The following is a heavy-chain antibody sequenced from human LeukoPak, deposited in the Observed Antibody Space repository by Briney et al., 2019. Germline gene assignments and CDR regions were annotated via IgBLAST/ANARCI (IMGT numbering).Heavy chain of an antibody. V-gene: IGHV3-74*01. Sequence: GGSLRLSCAASGFTFSSYWMHWVRQAPGKGLVWVSRINSDGSSTSYADSVKGRFTISRDNAKNTLYLQMNSLRAEDTAVYYCARDDAYYDILTGYYYGMDVWGQGTTVTVSS. CDR1: GFTFSSYW. CDR2: INSDGSST. CDR3: ARDDAYYDILTGYYYGMDV. J-gene: IGHJ6*02. D-gene: IGHD3-9*01.